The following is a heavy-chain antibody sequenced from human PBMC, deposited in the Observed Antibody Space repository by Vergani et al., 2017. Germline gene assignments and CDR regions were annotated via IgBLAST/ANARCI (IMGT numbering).Heavy chain of an antibody. J-gene: IGHJ5*02. CDR1: GYTFTSYY. CDR3: ARDRVAVAGRYWFDP. CDR2: INPSGGST. Sequence: QVQLVQSGAEVKKPGASVKVSCKGSGYTFTSYYMHWVRQAPGQGLEWMGIINPSGGSTSYAQKFQGRVTMTRDTSTSTVYMELSSLRSEDTAVYYCARDRVAVAGRYWFDPWGQGTLVTVSS. V-gene: IGHV1-46*01. D-gene: IGHD6-19*01.